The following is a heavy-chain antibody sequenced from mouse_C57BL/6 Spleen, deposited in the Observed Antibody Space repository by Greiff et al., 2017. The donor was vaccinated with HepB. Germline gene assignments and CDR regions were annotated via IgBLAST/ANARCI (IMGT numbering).Heavy chain of an antibody. CDR1: GFSLTSYG. Sequence: VMLVESGPGLVQPSQSLSITCTVSGFSLTSYGVHWVRQSPGKGLEWLGVIWSGGSTDYNAAFISRLSISKDNSKSQVFFKMNSLQADDTAIYYCARNPYYGSSSRYCDVWGTGTTVTVSS. V-gene: IGHV2-2*01. D-gene: IGHD1-1*01. CDR3: ARNPYYGSSSRYCDV. CDR2: IWSGGST. J-gene: IGHJ1*03.